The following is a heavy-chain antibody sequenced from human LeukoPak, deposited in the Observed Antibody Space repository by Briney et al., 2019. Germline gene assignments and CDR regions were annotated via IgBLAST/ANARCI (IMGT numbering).Heavy chain of an antibody. CDR1: GYTFTSYG. J-gene: IGHJ4*02. V-gene: IGHV1-18*01. Sequence: GASVKVSCKASGYTFTSYGISWVRQAPGQGLEWMGWMSAYNGNTNYAQKLQGRVTMTTDTSTSTAYMELRSLRSDDTAVYYCAREISEYCSSTSCYYGNFDQWGQGTLVTVSS. CDR3: AREISEYCSSTSCYYGNFDQ. D-gene: IGHD2-2*01. CDR2: MSAYNGNT.